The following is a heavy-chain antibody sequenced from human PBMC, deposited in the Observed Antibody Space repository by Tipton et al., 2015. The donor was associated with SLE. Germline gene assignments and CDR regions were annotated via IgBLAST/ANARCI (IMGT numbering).Heavy chain of an antibody. CDR1: GYSISSGYY. CDR2: INHSGST. J-gene: IGHJ6*02. D-gene: IGHD3-3*01. CDR3: TRDFWSGYGYYYYYGMDV. V-gene: IGHV4-38-2*02. Sequence: TLSLTCTVSGYSISSGYYWGWIRQPPGKGLEWIGEINHSGSTNYNPSLKSRVTISVDTSKNQFSLKLSSVTAADTAVYYCTRDFWSGYGYYYYYGMDVWGQGTTVTVSS.